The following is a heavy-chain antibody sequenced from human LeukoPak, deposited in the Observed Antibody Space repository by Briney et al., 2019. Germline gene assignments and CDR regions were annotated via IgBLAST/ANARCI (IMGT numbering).Heavy chain of an antibody. J-gene: IGHJ3*02. CDR3: ARIEWERLGRAFDI. Sequence: GGSLRLSCAASGFTVSDNYMTWVRQAPGKGLEWVSSIYSAGATHYAESVKGRFTISRDNSKNTLYLQMNSLRAEDMAVYYCARIEWERLGRAFDIWGQGTVVTVSS. CDR2: IYSAGAT. CDR1: GFTVSDNY. D-gene: IGHD1-26*01. V-gene: IGHV3-53*01.